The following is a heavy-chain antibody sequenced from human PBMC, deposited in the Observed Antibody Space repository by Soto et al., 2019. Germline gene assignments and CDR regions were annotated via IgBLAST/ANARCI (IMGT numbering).Heavy chain of an antibody. Sequence: PGESLKISCKGSGYSFTSYWISWVRQMPGKGLEWMGRIDPSDSYTTYSPSFQGQVTISADKSISTAYLQWSSLKASDTAMYYCAGRYCSSTSCRTFDYWGQGTLVTVSS. D-gene: IGHD2-2*01. V-gene: IGHV5-10-1*04. J-gene: IGHJ4*02. CDR2: IDPSDSYT. CDR3: AGRYCSSTSCRTFDY. CDR1: GYSFTSYW.